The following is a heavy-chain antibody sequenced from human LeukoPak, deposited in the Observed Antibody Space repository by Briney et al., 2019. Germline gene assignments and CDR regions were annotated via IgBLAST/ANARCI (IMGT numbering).Heavy chain of an antibody. V-gene: IGHV4-34*01. CDR1: GGSFSGYY. J-gene: IGHJ4*02. CDR3: ARGRRTTIFGVVINRPYYFDY. D-gene: IGHD3-3*01. CDR2: INHSGST. Sequence: SETLSLTCAVYGGSFSGYYWSWIRQPPGKGLEWIGEINHSGSTNYNPSLKSRVTISVDTSKNQFSLKLSSVTAADTAVYYCARGRRTTIFGVVINRPYYFDYWGRGTLVTVSS.